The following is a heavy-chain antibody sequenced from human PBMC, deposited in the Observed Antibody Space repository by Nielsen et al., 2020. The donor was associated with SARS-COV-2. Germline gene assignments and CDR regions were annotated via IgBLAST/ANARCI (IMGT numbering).Heavy chain of an antibody. CDR3: AKAYYGSGSFGAHWFDP. Sequence: WVRQAPGQGLEWMGWISAYNGNTNYAQKLQGRVTMTTDTSTSTAYMELRSLRSDDTAVYYCAKAYYGSGSFGAHWFDPWGQGTLVTVSS. D-gene: IGHD3-10*01. J-gene: IGHJ5*02. V-gene: IGHV1-18*01. CDR2: ISAYNGNT.